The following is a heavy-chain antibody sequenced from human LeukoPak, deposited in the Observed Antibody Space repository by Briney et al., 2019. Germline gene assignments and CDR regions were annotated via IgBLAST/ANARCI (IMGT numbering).Heavy chain of an antibody. CDR2: IYYSGST. D-gene: IGHD2-2*01. CDR1: GGSISSYY. CDR3: ARGYCSSTSCFPGVFDY. Sequence: SETLSLTCTVSGGSISSYYWSWIRQPPGKGLEWIGYIYYSGSTYYNPSLKSRVTISVDTSKNQFSLKLSSVTAADTAVYYCARGYCSSTSCFPGVFDYWGQGTLVTVSS. V-gene: IGHV4-59*06. J-gene: IGHJ4*02.